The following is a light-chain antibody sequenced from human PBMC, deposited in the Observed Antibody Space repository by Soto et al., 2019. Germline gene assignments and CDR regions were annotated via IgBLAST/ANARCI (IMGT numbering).Light chain of an antibody. CDR3: GSYTSSSTYV. V-gene: IGLV2-8*01. CDR2: EVT. J-gene: IGLJ1*01. CDR1: STDVGAYNY. Sequence: QSALTQPPSASGSPGQSVTISCTGTSTDVGAYNYVSWYQQHPGKAPKLMIYEVTKRPSGVPDRFSGSKSGNTASLTVSGLQTEDEADYYCGSYTSSSTYVFGTGTKLTVL.